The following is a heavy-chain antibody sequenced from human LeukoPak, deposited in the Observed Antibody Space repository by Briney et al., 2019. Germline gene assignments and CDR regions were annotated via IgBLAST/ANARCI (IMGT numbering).Heavy chain of an antibody. D-gene: IGHD1-14*01. V-gene: IGHV3-21*01. CDR1: GFTFSDYN. J-gene: IGHJ4*02. Sequence: PGGSLRLSCAASGFTFSDYNMNWVRQAPGRGLEWVSSISRSSYYIYYTDSVKGRFTISRDNSKNTLYLHINSLRAEDTAVYYCVKDNPLDYWGQGTLVIVSS. CDR3: VKDNPLDY. CDR2: ISRSSYYI.